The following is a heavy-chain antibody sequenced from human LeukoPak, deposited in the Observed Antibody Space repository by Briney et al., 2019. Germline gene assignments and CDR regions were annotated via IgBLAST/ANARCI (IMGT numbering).Heavy chain of an antibody. Sequence: GASVKVSCKVSGYTLTELSMHWVRQAPGKGLEWMGGFDPEDGETIYAQKFQGRVAMTEDTSTDTAYMELSSLRSEDTAVYYCATPGWLRYAFDIWGQGTMVTVSS. CDR3: ATPGWLRYAFDI. D-gene: IGHD5-12*01. J-gene: IGHJ3*02. CDR2: FDPEDGET. CDR1: GYTLTELS. V-gene: IGHV1-24*01.